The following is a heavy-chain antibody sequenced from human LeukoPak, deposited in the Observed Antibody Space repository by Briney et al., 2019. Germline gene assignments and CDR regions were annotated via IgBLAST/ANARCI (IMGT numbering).Heavy chain of an antibody. D-gene: IGHD6-25*01. Sequence: PSETLSLTCTVSGGSISSSNYFWGWIRQPPGKGLEWIGSTYYSESTYYNPSLKSRVTISVDTSKNQFSLKLSSVTAADTAVYYCARQVGSKAYYYYGMDVWGQGTTVTVSS. V-gene: IGHV4-39*01. CDR2: TYYSEST. CDR1: GGSISSSNYF. J-gene: IGHJ6*02. CDR3: ARQVGSKAYYYYGMDV.